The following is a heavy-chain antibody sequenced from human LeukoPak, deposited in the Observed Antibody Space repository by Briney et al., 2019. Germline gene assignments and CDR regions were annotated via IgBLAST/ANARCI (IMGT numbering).Heavy chain of an antibody. CDR2: ISWNSGSI. CDR1: GFTFDDYA. V-gene: IGHV3-9*01. J-gene: IGHJ6*02. CDR3: ARGAPEVSYYYYGMDV. Sequence: PGRSLRLSCAASGFTFDDYAMHWVRQAPGKGLEWVSGISWNSGSIGYADSVKGRFTISRDNAKNSLYLQMNSLRAEDTASYYCARGAPEVSYYYYGMDVWGQGTTVTVSS.